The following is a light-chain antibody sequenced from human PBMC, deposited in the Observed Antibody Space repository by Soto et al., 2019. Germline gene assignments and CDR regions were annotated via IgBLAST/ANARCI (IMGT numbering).Light chain of an antibody. V-gene: IGKV1-5*01. CDR1: QSISSW. CDR3: QQYNSYSPIT. Sequence: IPMTPSPSTLSASVGDRVTITCRASQSISSWLAWYQQKPGKAPKLLIYDASSLESGVPSRFSGSGSGTEFTLTISSLQPDDFATHYCQQYNSYSPITFGQGTRLEI. J-gene: IGKJ5*01. CDR2: DAS.